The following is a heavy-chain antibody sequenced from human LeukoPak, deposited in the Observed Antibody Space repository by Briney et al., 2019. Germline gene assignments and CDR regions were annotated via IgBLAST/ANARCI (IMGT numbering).Heavy chain of an antibody. Sequence: SETLSLTCTVSGGSISSYYWSWIRQPPGKGLEWIGYIYYSGSTNYNPSLKSRVTMSVDTSKNQLSLKLTSVTAADTAVYYCARDFFKYGSGSFHDYWGQGTLVTASS. CDR3: ARDFFKYGSGSFHDY. J-gene: IGHJ4*02. D-gene: IGHD3-10*01. CDR2: IYYSGST. CDR1: GGSISSYY. V-gene: IGHV4-59*12.